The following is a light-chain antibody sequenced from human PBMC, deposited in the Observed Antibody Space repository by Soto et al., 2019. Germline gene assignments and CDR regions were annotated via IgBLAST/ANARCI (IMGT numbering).Light chain of an antibody. Sequence: DIQMTQSPSTLSASVGDRVTITCRASQSISSYLAWYQQKPGKAPKLLISKASTLESRVPSRFSGSGSGTEFTVTISSLQPDDFATYYCQQYNTYPTWTFGQGTKVEIK. CDR1: QSISSY. J-gene: IGKJ1*01. V-gene: IGKV1-5*03. CDR3: QQYNTYPTWT. CDR2: KAS.